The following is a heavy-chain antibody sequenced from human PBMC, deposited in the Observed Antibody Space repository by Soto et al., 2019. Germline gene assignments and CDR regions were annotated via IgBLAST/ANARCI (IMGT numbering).Heavy chain of an antibody. V-gene: IGHV4-30-4*01. D-gene: IGHD3-22*01. CDR2: IYYSGST. Sequence: TLALTCDVSGGSISSGDYYWSWIRQPPGKGLEWIGYIYYSGSTYYNPSLKSRVTISVDTSKNQFSLKLCPVTAADTAVYYCARGWGDYYDSSGYYYVAWFGPWGQGTLVTVSS. CDR1: GGSISSGDYY. J-gene: IGHJ5*02. CDR3: ARGWGDYYDSSGYYYVAWFGP.